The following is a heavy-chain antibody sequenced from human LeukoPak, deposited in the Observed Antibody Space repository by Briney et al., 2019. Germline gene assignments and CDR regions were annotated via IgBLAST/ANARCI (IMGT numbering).Heavy chain of an antibody. D-gene: IGHD3-22*01. CDR3: ARDHHRRLYDSQARDTFDI. V-gene: IGHV3-48*01. Sequence: PGGSLRLSCAASGFTFSSYTMNWVRQAPGKGLGWVSYIGSTSSTIYYADSVKGRFTISRDNAKNSLYLQMNSLRAEDTAVYYCARDHHRRLYDSQARDTFDIWGQGTMVTVSS. CDR1: GFTFSSYT. CDR2: IGSTSSTI. J-gene: IGHJ3*02.